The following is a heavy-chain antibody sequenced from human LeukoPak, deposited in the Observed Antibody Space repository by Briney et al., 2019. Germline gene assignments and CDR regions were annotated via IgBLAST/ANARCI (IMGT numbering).Heavy chain of an antibody. J-gene: IGHJ4*02. Sequence: PGGSLRLSCAASGFTFSSYAMHWVRQAPGKGLEWVAVISYDGSNKYYADSVKGRFTISRDNSKNTLYLQMNSLRAEDTAVYYCARALGNYYDSSGYYLHFDYWGQGTLVTVSS. V-gene: IGHV3-30-3*01. D-gene: IGHD3-22*01. CDR3: ARALGNYYDSSGYYLHFDY. CDR1: GFTFSSYA. CDR2: ISYDGSNK.